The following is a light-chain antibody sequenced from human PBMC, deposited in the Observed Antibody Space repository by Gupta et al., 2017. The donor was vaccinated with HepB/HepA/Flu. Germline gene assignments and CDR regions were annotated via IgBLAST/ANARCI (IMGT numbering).Light chain of an antibody. Sequence: QTFLTQPPSGSGAPGQRVPISCTGSSSNIGAGRHVHWYQQFPGTAPKVVIYRYSNRPSGVPDRFSGSRSGASASLTITGLQAEDEADYYCQSFDDSLRGTVFGSGTKVTVL. CDR2: RYS. V-gene: IGLV1-40*03. J-gene: IGLJ1*01. CDR3: QSFDDSLRGTV. CDR1: SSNIGAGRH.